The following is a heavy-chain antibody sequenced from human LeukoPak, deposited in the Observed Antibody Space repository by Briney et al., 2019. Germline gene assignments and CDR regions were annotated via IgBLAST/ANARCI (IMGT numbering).Heavy chain of an antibody. CDR2: IYYSGST. D-gene: IGHD3-10*01. J-gene: IGHJ6*04. V-gene: IGHV4-61*01. Sequence: SETLSLTCTVSGCSVSSGSYYWSWIRQPPGKGLEWIGYIYYSGSTNYNPSLKSRVTISVDTSKNQFSLKLSSVTAADTAVYYCARDNHYYGSGSYYKGYYYYGMDVWGKGTTVTVSS. CDR3: ARDNHYYGSGSYYKGYYYYGMDV. CDR1: GCSVSSGSYY.